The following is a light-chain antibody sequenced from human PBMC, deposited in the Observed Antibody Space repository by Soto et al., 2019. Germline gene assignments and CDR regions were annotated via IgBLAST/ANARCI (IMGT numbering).Light chain of an antibody. V-gene: IGKV1-5*01. CDR1: QSVSNW. J-gene: IGKJ1*01. CDR3: QQYTSYWT. CDR2: DAS. Sequence: DIQITQSPSTLSASVGARVTMTCRASQSVSNWLAWYQQKPGKAPKLLIYDASSLEDGVPSRFSGSASGTEYPLSISSLQPDYYATYYCQQYTSYWTFGQGTKVEIK.